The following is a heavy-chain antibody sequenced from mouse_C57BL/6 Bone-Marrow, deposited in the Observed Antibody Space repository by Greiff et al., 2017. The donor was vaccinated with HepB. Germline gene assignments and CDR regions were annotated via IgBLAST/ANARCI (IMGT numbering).Heavy chain of an antibody. CDR3: AREGRLRVFYYAMDY. D-gene: IGHD1-1*01. Sequence: QVQLQQSGPELVKPGASVKISCKASGYTFTDYYINWVKQRPGQGLEWIGWIFPGSGSTYYNEKFKGKATLTVDKSSSTAYMLLSSLTSEDSAVYFCAREGRLRVFYYAMDYWGQGTSVTVSS. J-gene: IGHJ4*01. CDR2: IFPGSGST. CDR1: GYTFTDYY. V-gene: IGHV1-75*01.